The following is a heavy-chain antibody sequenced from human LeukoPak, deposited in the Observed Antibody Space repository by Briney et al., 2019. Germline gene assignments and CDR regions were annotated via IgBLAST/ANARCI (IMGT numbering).Heavy chain of an antibody. CDR2: INHSGST. CDR3: ARVAAAGTGFDY. J-gene: IGHJ4*02. V-gene: IGHV4-34*01. Sequence: PSETLSLTCAVYGGSYSGYYWSWIRQPPGKGLEWIGEINHSGSTNYNPSLKSRVTISVDTSKNQFSLKLSSVTAADTAVYYCARVAAAGTGFDYWGQGTLVTVSS. D-gene: IGHD6-13*01. CDR1: GGSYSGYY.